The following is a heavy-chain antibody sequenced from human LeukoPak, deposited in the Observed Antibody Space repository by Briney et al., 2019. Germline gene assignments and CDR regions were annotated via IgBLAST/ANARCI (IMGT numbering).Heavy chain of an antibody. J-gene: IGHJ3*02. CDR2: ISYDGSNK. D-gene: IGHD1-26*01. CDR3: ARAGSVGATPDAFDI. V-gene: IGHV3-30*01. Sequence: GRSLRLSCAASGFTFSSYAMHWVRQAPGKGLEWVAVISYDGSNKYYADSVKGRFTISRDNSKNTLYLQMNSQRAEDTAVYYCARAGSVGATPDAFDIWGQGTMVTVSS. CDR1: GFTFSSYA.